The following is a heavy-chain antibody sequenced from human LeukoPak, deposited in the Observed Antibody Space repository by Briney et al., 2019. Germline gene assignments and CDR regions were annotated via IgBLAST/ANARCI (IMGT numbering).Heavy chain of an antibody. D-gene: IGHD1-26*01. CDR1: GFTFSSYA. V-gene: IGHV3-23*01. Sequence: GGSLRLSCAASGFTFSSYAMSWVRQAPGKGLEWVSAICGSGGSTYYADSVKGRFTISRDNSKNTLYLQMNSLRAEDTAVYYCARNKYSGSYYGDYWGQGTLVTVSS. CDR2: ICGSGGST. CDR3: ARNKYSGSYYGDY. J-gene: IGHJ4*02.